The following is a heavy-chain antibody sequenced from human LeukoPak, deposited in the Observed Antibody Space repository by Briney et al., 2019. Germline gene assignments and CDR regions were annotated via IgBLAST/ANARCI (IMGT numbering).Heavy chain of an antibody. Sequence: GGSLRLSCAASGFTFSSYAMSWVRQAPGKGLEWVSAISGSGGSTYYAEYVEGRFTISRDNSKNTLYLQMISLRAAETAVYYCAKDASSRVVNWFDPWGQGTLVTVSS. CDR1: GFTFSSYA. J-gene: IGHJ5*02. CDR3: AKDASSRVVNWFDP. CDR2: ISGSGGST. V-gene: IGHV3-23*01.